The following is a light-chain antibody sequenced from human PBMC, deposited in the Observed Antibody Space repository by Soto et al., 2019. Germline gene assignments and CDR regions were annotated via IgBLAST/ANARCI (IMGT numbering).Light chain of an antibody. CDR1: QSVSSY. CDR2: DAS. J-gene: IGKJ5*01. Sequence: DIVMTQSPGTLSLSPGERATVACRASQSVSSYLAWYQQKPGQAPRLLISDASDRATGIPDRFSGSGSGTDFTLTISRLEPEDFAVYFCQQYDKSPPITFGQGTRLEIK. V-gene: IGKV3-20*01. CDR3: QQYDKSPPIT.